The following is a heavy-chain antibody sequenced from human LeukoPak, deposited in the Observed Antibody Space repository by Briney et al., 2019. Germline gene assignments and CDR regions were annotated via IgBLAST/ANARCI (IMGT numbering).Heavy chain of an antibody. D-gene: IGHD1-26*01. CDR1: EFTFSDYY. Sequence: PGGSLRLSCAASEFTFSDYYMSWIRQAPGKGLEWVSYITSSSTYTNYADSVKGRFAISTDNAKNSLYLQINSLRAEDTAVYYCARISGSYVFDYWGQGTLVTVSS. CDR2: ITSSSTYT. V-gene: IGHV3-11*03. J-gene: IGHJ4*02. CDR3: ARISGSYVFDY.